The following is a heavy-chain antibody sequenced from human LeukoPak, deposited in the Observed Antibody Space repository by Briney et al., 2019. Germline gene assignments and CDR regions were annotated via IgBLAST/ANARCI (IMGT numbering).Heavy chain of an antibody. Sequence: PSETLSLTCTVSGGSINSFYWSWIRQPAGKGLEWIGRINTRGGTIYNPSLQSRVTMSVDTSKNQFSLRLSSVTAADTAVYYCARSSPHVYWGQGTLVTVSS. J-gene: IGHJ4*02. V-gene: IGHV4-4*07. CDR2: INTRGGT. CDR1: GGSINSFY. D-gene: IGHD6-13*01. CDR3: ARSSPHVY.